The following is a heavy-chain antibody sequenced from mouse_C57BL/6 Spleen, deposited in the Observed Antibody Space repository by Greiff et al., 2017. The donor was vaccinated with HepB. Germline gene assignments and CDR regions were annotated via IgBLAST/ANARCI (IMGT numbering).Heavy chain of an antibody. J-gene: IGHJ4*01. D-gene: IGHD1-1*02. Sequence: QVQLQQPGAELVKPGASVKMSCKASGYTFTSYWITWVKQRPGQGLEWIGDIYPGSGSTNYNEKFKSKATLTVDTSSSTASMQLNSLTSEDSAVYYCARCDYGDIDDWGQGTSVTVSS. V-gene: IGHV1-55*01. CDR2: IYPGSGST. CDR1: GYTFTSYW. CDR3: ARCDYGDIDD.